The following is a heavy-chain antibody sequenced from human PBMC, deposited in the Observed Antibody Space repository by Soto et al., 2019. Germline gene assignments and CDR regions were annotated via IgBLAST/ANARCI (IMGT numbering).Heavy chain of an antibody. Sequence: KPGGSLRLSCAASGFTFSSYSMNWVRQAPGKGLEWVSSISSSSSYIYYADSVKGRFTISRDNAKNSLYLQMNSLRAEDTAVYYCARDRRGTYSSDFDYWGQGTLVTVSS. CDR2: ISSSSSYI. CDR3: ARDRRGTYSSDFDY. CDR1: GFTFSSYS. V-gene: IGHV3-21*01. D-gene: IGHD6-19*01. J-gene: IGHJ4*02.